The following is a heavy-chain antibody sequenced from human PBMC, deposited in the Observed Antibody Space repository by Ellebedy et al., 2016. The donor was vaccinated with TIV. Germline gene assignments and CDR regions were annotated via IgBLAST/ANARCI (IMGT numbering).Heavy chain of an antibody. CDR3: AREGGSMVRGVKYYFDY. D-gene: IGHD3-10*01. CDR2: ISSSATYI. J-gene: IGHJ4*02. Sequence: PGGSLRLSCAASGFTFSSYTLNWVRQAPGKKLEWVSSISSSATYIYYVDSVKGRFTISRDNAKNSLYLQMNSLRADDTAVYYCAREGGSMVRGVKYYFDYWGQGTLVTVSS. CDR1: GFTFSSYT. V-gene: IGHV3-21*01.